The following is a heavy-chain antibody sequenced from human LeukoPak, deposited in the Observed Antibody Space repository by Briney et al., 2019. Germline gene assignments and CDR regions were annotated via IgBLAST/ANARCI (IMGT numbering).Heavy chain of an antibody. D-gene: IGHD1-26*01. V-gene: IGHV3-23*01. CDR3: AKARGYSGSYLFDY. CDR1: GFIFSNYA. CDR2: LSGSGNTR. J-gene: IGHJ4*02. Sequence: GGSLRLSCAASGFIFSNYAMSWVRQAPGKGLEWVSGLSGSGNTRYYADSVKGRFTISRDNSKNTLFLQMNSLRAEDTAVYYCAKARGYSGSYLFDYWGQGTLVTVSS.